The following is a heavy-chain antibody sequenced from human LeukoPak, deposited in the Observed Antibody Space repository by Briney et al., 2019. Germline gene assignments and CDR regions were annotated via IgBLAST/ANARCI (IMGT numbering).Heavy chain of an antibody. D-gene: IGHD3-22*01. CDR1: GGSVSSGSYY. Sequence: SETLSLTYTVSGGSVSSGSYYWSWVRQPPGKGLGWNGHIYYSGSTNYNPSLKSRVTISVDPSKNQISLKLSSVTAADTAVYYCARGGNRYYYEHDAFDIWGQGTMVTVSS. CDR2: IYYSGST. V-gene: IGHV4-61*01. J-gene: IGHJ3*02. CDR3: ARGGNRYYYEHDAFDI.